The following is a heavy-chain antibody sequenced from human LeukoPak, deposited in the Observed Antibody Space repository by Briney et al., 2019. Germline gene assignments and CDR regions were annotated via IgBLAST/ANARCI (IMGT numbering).Heavy chain of an antibody. CDR2: ISGSSGST. Sequence: GASLRLSCAASRFTFSSYAMSWVRRAPGKGLEWVSAISGSSGSTYYADSVKGRFTISRDNSKNTLYLQMNSLRAEDTAVYYCAKDQTAPGMYYFDYWGQGTLVTVSS. CDR1: RFTFSSYA. D-gene: IGHD6-13*01. CDR3: AKDQTAPGMYYFDY. V-gene: IGHV3-23*01. J-gene: IGHJ4*02.